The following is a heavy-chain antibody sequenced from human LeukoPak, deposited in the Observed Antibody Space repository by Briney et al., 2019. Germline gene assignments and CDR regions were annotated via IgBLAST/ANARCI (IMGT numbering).Heavy chain of an antibody. J-gene: IGHJ4*02. V-gene: IGHV1-2*02. CDR1: GYTFTSYD. D-gene: IGHD6-13*01. CDR2: INPNSGGT. Sequence: GASVKVSCKASGYTFTSYDINWVRQAPGQGLEWMGWINPNSGGTNYAQKFQGRVTMTRDMSISTAYMELSRLRSDDTAVYYCAREAAAAGENYFDYWGQGTLVTVSS. CDR3: AREAAAAGENYFDY.